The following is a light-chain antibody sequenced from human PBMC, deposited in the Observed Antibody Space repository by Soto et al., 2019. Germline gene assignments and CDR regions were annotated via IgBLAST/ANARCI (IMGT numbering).Light chain of an antibody. CDR2: DAS. CDR3: QQYGSSPIT. V-gene: IGKV3-20*01. J-gene: IGKJ5*01. Sequence: EIVLTQSPDTLSLSPGERATLSCRASQSVRSERLAWYQQKPGQAPRLVIFDASTRATGIPERFSGSGSGTHFTLTITSLEPEDFAVYYCQQYGSSPITFGQGTRLEIK. CDR1: QSVRSER.